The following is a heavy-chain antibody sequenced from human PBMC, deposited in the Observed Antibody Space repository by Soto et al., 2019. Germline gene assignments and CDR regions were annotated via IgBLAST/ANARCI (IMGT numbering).Heavy chain of an antibody. CDR2: IKQDGSEK. J-gene: IGHJ3*02. CDR3: ANYRISLDAFDI. CDR1: GFTSSSYW. Sequence: GGSLRLSCAASGFTSSSYWMSWVRQAPGKGLEWVANIKQDGSEKYYVDSVKGRFTISRDNAKNSLYLQMNSLRAEDTAVYYCANYRISLDAFDIWGQGTMVTVSS. V-gene: IGHV3-7*01. D-gene: IGHD3-10*01.